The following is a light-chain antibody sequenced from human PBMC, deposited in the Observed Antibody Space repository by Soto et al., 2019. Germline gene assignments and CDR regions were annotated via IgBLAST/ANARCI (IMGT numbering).Light chain of an antibody. CDR3: GVWDRSLTTYV. Sequence: QAVVTQPPSVSAAPGQKVTISCSGSGSNVGTYSVSWYQHLPGTAPKLLIYDSTTRPSGIPDRFSGSKSGTSATLGITGLQTGDEAEYYCGVWDRSLTTYVFGPGTQLTVL. J-gene: IGLJ1*01. V-gene: IGLV1-51*01. CDR1: GSNVGTYS. CDR2: DST.